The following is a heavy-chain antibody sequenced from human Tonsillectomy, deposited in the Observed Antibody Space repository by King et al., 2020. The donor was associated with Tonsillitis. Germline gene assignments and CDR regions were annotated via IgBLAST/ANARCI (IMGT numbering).Heavy chain of an antibody. D-gene: IGHD2-2*02. Sequence: EVQLVESGGGLVQPGGSLRLSCAASGFTFSSYAMTWVRQAPGKGLEWVLAIIGSGGRTYYADSVRGLFTISRDNSKNTLYLQMNSLRAEDTALDYRAKGGRYCSSTSCYTGWYLDLWGRGTLVTVSS. V-gene: IGHV3-23*04. CDR2: IIGSGGRT. CDR1: GFTFSSYA. J-gene: IGHJ2*01. CDR3: AKGGRYCSSTSCYTGWYLDL.